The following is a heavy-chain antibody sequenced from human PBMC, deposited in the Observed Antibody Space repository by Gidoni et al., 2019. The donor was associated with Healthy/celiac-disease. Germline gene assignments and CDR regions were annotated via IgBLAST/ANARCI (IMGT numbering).Heavy chain of an antibody. CDR2: INHSGST. V-gene: IGHV4-34*01. Sequence: QVQLQQWGAGLLKPSETLSLTCAVYGGSFSGYYWSWIRQPPGKGREWIGEINHSGSTNYNPSLKSRVTISVDTSKNQFSLKLSSVTAADTAVYYCARTSARGASGYYYYGMDVWGKGTTVTVSS. D-gene: IGHD2-15*01. CDR1: GGSFSGYY. J-gene: IGHJ6*04. CDR3: ARTSARGASGYYYYGMDV.